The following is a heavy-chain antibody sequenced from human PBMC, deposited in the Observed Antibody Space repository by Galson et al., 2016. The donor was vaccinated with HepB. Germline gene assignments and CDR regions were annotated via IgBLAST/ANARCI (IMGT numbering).Heavy chain of an antibody. D-gene: IGHD3-10*01. V-gene: IGHV1-18*01. Sequence: QSGAEVKKPGESLKISCKASGYVFTNYGISWVRQAPGQGLEWLGWINTYNGNTNYGQKVQGRVTMTRDTSTDTAYMELRSLRSDDTAFYYCARDHFAMVQGLMSDYWGQGTLVTVSS. CDR2: INTYNGNT. J-gene: IGHJ4*02. CDR3: ARDHFAMVQGLMSDY. CDR1: GYVFTNYG.